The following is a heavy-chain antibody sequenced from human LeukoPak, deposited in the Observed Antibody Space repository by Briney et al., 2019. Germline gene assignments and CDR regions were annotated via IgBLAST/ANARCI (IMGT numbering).Heavy chain of an antibody. D-gene: IGHD1-26*01. CDR1: GFTFSSYS. CDR3: ARSEVSGDFDY. Sequence: GGSLRLSCAASGFTFSSYSMNWVRQAPGKGPEWVSSISSSSSYIYYADSVKGRFTISRDNAKNSLYLQMNSLRAEDTAVYYCARSEVSGDFDYWGQGTLVTVSS. V-gene: IGHV3-21*01. CDR2: ISSSSSYI. J-gene: IGHJ4*02.